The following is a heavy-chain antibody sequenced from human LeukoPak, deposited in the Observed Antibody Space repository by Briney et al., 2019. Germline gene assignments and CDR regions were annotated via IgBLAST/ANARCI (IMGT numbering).Heavy chain of an antibody. D-gene: IGHD3-10*01. V-gene: IGHV1-18*01. J-gene: IGHJ4*02. CDR3: ATLGTLNYYGSGSYSADY. Sequence: ASVKVSCKASGYTFTIFAMNWVRQAPGQGLEWMGWISAYNGNTNYAQKLQGRVTMTTDTSTSTAYMELRSLRSDDTAVYYCATLGTLNYYGSGSYSADYWGQGTLVTVSS. CDR2: ISAYNGNT. CDR1: GYTFTIFA.